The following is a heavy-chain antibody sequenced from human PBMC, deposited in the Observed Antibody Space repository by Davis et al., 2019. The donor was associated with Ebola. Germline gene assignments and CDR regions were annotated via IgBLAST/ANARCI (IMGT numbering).Heavy chain of an antibody. Sequence: SVKVSCKASGGTFSSYAISWVRQAPGQGLEWMGGIIPIFGTANYAQKFQGRVTITADESTSTAYMELSSLRSEDTAVYYCARQYYDFPNRFDPWSQGTLVTVSS. CDR3: ARQYYDFPNRFDP. CDR1: GGTFSSYA. D-gene: IGHD3-3*01. CDR2: IIPIFGTA. V-gene: IGHV1-69*13. J-gene: IGHJ5*02.